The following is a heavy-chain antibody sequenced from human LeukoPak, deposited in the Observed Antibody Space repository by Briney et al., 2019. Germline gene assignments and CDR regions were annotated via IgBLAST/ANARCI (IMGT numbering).Heavy chain of an antibody. CDR3: VEGTFDY. D-gene: IGHD3-10*01. CDR2: ISGSGHTT. Sequence: PGASLRLSCAASGVSGVTFSNHALNWVRQAPGKGLERVSDISGSGHTTNYADSVKGRFSISRDNSKTTLYLQMSSLRVEDTAVYYCVEGTFDYWGQGTLVTVSS. J-gene: IGHJ4*02. CDR1: GVSGVTFSNHA. V-gene: IGHV3-23*01.